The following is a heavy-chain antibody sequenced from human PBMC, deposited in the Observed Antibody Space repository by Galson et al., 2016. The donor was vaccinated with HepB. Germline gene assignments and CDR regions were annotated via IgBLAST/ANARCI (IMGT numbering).Heavy chain of an antibody. V-gene: IGHV3-33*01. Sequence: SLRLSCAASGFTFSNYGMHWVRQAPGQGLEWVAVIWYDGNTKYYADSVKGRFTISRSNSKNTLYLQMNSLRVEDTAVYYCARDRISIAARYYGMDVWGQGTTVTVSS. CDR1: GFTFSNYG. CDR3: ARDRISIAARYYGMDV. J-gene: IGHJ6*02. CDR2: IWYDGNTK. D-gene: IGHD6-6*01.